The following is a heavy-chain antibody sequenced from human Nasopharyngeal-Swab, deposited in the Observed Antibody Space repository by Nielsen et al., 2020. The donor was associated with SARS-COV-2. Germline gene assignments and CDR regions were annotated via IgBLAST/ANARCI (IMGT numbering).Heavy chain of an antibody. CDR2: IYPGDSDT. D-gene: IGHD6-19*01. CDR3: ATHGGYSSGWFKYAFDI. J-gene: IGHJ3*02. V-gene: IGHV5-51*01. CDR1: GYSFTSYW. Sequence: KVSCKGSGYSFTSYWIGWVRQMPGKGLEWMGIIYPGDSDTRYSPSFQGQVTISADKSFSTAYLQWSSLKASDTAMYYCATHGGYSSGWFKYAFDIWGQGTMVTVSS.